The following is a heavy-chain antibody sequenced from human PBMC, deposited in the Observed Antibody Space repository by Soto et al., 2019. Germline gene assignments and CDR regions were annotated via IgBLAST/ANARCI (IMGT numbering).Heavy chain of an antibody. CDR1: GGTFSSYV. Sequence: QVQLVQSGAEMKKPGTSVKVSCKGSGGTFSSYVISWVRQAPGQGLEWMGGIIPKFGTTKYAQKFQGRVTLPADESTIIVYMELSSLRSEDTTVYYCARGRDDRFGRYYSGLDVWGQGTTVTVS. V-gene: IGHV1-69*12. D-gene: IGHD3-10*01. J-gene: IGHJ6*02. CDR2: IIPKFGTT. CDR3: ARGRDDRFGRYYSGLDV.